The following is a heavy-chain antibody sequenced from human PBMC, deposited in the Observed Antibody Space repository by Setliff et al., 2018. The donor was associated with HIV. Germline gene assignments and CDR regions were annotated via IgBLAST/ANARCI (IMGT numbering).Heavy chain of an antibody. CDR3: ARQGGYNSPLMV. D-gene: IGHD3-10*01. CDR1: GGSITSYY. Sequence: ASETLYLTCTVSGGSITSYYWNWIRQSPGKGLEWIGYIFDSGTTKYNPSVTSRVTISVDASKNQFFLQLISVTAADTAVYYCARQGGYNSPLMVWGQGKLVTVSS. V-gene: IGHV4-59*08. CDR2: IFDSGTT. J-gene: IGHJ4*02.